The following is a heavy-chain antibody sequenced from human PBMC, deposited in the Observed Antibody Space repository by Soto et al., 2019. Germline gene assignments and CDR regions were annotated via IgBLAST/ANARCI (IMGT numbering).Heavy chain of an antibody. Sequence: QVQLQQWGAGLLKASETLSLTCAVFGGSFSDNNWSWIRQSPGKGLEWIGEVSHTGSTKYNPALESRVTISVDTSKNQFSLKVKSVTAADTAVYYCAGGPTGVQIWFSFDPWGQGTLVTVSS. V-gene: IGHV4-34*02. CDR3: AGGPTGVQIWFSFDP. CDR2: VSHTGST. D-gene: IGHD5-18*01. CDR1: GGSFSDNN. J-gene: IGHJ5*02.